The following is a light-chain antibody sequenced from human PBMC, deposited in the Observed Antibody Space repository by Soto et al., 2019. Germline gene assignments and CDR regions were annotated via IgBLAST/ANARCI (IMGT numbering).Light chain of an antibody. CDR3: SSYTTSTTVV. Sequence: QSALTQPASVSGSPGQSITISCTGTSSDVGNYNYVSRYQQHPGKAPKLMIYQVSNRPSGVSNRFSGSKSGNTASLTISGLQAEDEADYYCSSYTTSTTVVFGGGTKVTVL. CDR2: QVS. V-gene: IGLV2-14*01. J-gene: IGLJ2*01. CDR1: SSDVGNYNY.